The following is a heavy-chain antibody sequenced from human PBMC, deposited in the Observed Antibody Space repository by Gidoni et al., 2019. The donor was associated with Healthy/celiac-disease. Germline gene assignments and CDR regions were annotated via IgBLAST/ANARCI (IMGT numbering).Heavy chain of an antibody. J-gene: IGHJ6*02. CDR2: IYPGDSDT. CDR1: GYRFTRYW. V-gene: IGHV5-51*01. D-gene: IGHD1-26*01. CDR3: ARQGGGYYAGYYGMDV. Sequence: DVPLAPSVAELTKPGESLKISCKRSGYRFTRYWTGWVRQMPGNGLGWMGIIYPGDSDTRYSPSFQGQVTISADKSISTAYLQWSSRKASDTAMYYCARQGGGYYAGYYGMDVWGQGTRVTVSS.